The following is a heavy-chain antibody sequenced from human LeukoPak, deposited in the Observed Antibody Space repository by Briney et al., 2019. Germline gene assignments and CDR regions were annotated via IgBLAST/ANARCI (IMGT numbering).Heavy chain of an antibody. CDR2: IYYSGST. V-gene: IGHV4-39*07. CDR1: GGSISSSSYY. Sequence: SETLSLTCTVSGGSISSSSYYWGWIRQPPGKGLEWIGSIYYSGSTYYNPSLKSRVTMSVDTSKNQFSLKLSSVTAADTAVYYCARERGYYYGSGSYYPSYYFDYWGQGTLVTVSS. J-gene: IGHJ4*02. D-gene: IGHD3-10*01. CDR3: ARERGYYYGSGSYYPSYYFDY.